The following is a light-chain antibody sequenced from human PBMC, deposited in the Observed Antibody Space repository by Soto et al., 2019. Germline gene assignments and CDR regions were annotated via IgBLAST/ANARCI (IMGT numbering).Light chain of an antibody. V-gene: IGKV1-5*03. J-gene: IGKJ1*01. CDR3: QHYNSYSEA. Sequence: DIQMTQSPSTLSGSVGDRVTITCRDSQTISSWLAWYQQKPGKAPKLLIYKASTLKSGVPTRLSGSGSGTEFTLTISSLQPDDFATYYCQHYNSYSEAFGQGTKVELK. CDR1: QTISSW. CDR2: KAS.